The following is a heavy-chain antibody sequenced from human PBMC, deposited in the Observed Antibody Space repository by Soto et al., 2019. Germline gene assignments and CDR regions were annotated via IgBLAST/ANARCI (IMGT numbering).Heavy chain of an antibody. D-gene: IGHD3-22*01. Sequence: PSETLSLTCTVSGGSISSYYWSWIRQPPGKGLEWIGYIYYSGSTNYNPSLKSRVTISVDTSKNQFSLKLSSVTAADTAVYYCARGVNDYYDSSGYYLDYWGQGTLVTVS. V-gene: IGHV4-59*01. CDR2: IYYSGST. CDR3: ARGVNDYYDSSGYYLDY. CDR1: GGSISSYY. J-gene: IGHJ4*02.